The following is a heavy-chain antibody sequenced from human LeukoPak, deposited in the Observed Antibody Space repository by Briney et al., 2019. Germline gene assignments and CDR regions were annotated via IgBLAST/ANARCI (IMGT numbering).Heavy chain of an antibody. D-gene: IGHD1-26*01. J-gene: IGHJ6*03. V-gene: IGHV3-66*01. CDR1: GFTFDDYG. Sequence: GGSLRLSCATSGFTFDDYGMSWVRQAPGKGLEWVSVIYSGGSTYHADSVKGRFTISRDNSKNTLYLQMNSLRAEDTAVYYCARDPYSGTYSDYYYYYMDVWGKGTTVTVSS. CDR3: ARDPYSGTYSDYYYYYMDV. CDR2: IYSGGST.